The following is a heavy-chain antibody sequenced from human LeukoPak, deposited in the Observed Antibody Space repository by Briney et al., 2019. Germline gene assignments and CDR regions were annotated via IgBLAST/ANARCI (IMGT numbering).Heavy chain of an antibody. V-gene: IGHV4-59*08. CDR3: ARAGNCGGDCYSFDY. J-gene: IGHJ4*02. CDR1: GGSISSYY. Sequence: SETLSLTCTVSGGSISSYYWSWIRQPPGKGLEWIGYISYSGSTNYNPSLKSRVTISVDTSKNQFSLKLSSVTAADTAVYYCARAGNCGGDCYSFDYWGQGTLVTVSS. D-gene: IGHD2-21*02. CDR2: ISYSGST.